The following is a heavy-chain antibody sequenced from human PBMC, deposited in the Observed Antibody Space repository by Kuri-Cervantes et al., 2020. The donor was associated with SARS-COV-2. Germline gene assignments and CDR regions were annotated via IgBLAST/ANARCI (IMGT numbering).Heavy chain of an antibody. CDR3: ARGPTTYYYDSSGEIGLDY. D-gene: IGHD3-22*01. CDR1: GGSISSYY. J-gene: IGHJ4*02. Sequence: SETLSLTCTVPGGSISSYYWSWIRQPAGKGLEWIGRIYTSGSTNYNPSLKSRVTMSVDTYKNQFSLKLSSVTAADTAVYYWARGPTTYYYDSSGEIGLDYWGQETLVTVSS. CDR2: IYTSGST. V-gene: IGHV4-4*07.